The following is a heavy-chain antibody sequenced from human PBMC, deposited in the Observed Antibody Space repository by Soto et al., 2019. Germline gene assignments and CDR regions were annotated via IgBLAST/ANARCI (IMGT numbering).Heavy chain of an antibody. CDR2: ISAYNGNT. CDR1: GYTFTSYG. V-gene: IGHV1-18*01. Sequence: ASVKVSCKASGYTFTSYGISWVRQAPGQGLEWMGWISAYNGNTNYAQKLQGRVTMTTDTSTSTAYMELRSLRSDDTAVYYCARYRETPKNYYYYYMDVWGKGTTVTVSS. J-gene: IGHJ6*03. D-gene: IGHD3-16*02. CDR3: ARYRETPKNYYYYYMDV.